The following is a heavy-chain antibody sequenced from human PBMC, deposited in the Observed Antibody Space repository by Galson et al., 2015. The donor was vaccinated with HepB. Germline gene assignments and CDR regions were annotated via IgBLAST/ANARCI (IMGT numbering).Heavy chain of an antibody. CDR3: ARPIEEKPWLVLLDL. CDR1: GFNFSTFA. Sequence: SLRLSCAVSGFNFSTFAMSWVRQAPGKGLEWISYVNSRGTIIYYADSVKGRFTISRDNAKNELTLQMNSLRAEDAAVYYCARPIEEKPWLVLLDLWGQGTLVTVSS. D-gene: IGHD6-19*01. J-gene: IGHJ5*02. V-gene: IGHV3-48*03. CDR2: VNSRGTII.